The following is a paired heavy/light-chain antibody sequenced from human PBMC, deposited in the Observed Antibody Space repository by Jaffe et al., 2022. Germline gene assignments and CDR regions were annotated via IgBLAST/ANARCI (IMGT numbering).Light chain of an antibody. Sequence: EIVMTQSPATLSVSPGERATLSCRASQSVSSNLAWYQQKPGQAPRLLIYGASTRATGIPARFSGSGSGTEFTLTISSLQSEDFAVYYCQQYNNWPPAYTFGQGTKLEIK. V-gene: IGKV3-15*01. CDR1: QSVSSN. J-gene: IGKJ2*01. CDR2: GAS. CDR3: QQYNNWPPAYT.
Heavy chain of an antibody. Sequence: EVQLLESGGGLVQPGGSLRLSCAASGFTFSSYAMSWVRQAPGKGLEWVSAISGSGGSTYYADSVKGRFTISRDNSKNTLYLQMNSLRAEDTAVYYCAKSHDYSNPIDYYYYYMDVWGKGTTVTVSS. CDR1: GFTFSSYA. CDR3: AKSHDYSNPIDYYYYYMDV. J-gene: IGHJ6*03. CDR2: ISGSGGST. D-gene: IGHD4-4*01. V-gene: IGHV3-23*01.